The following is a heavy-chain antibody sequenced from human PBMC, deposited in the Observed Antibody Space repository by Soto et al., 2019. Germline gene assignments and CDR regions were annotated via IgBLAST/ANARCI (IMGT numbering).Heavy chain of an antibody. D-gene: IGHD3-10*01. J-gene: IGHJ6*02. CDR1: GYTLNKYV. V-gene: IGHV1-3*04. Sequence: ASVKVSCKASGYTLNKYVLHWVRQAPGQSLEWMGWINTGNGNTIYSQNLQGRVTITRDTSASTAYLELRSLRSDDTAVYYCARDFYGVPDYYYAMDVWGQGTAVTVSS. CDR2: INTGNGNT. CDR3: ARDFYGVPDYYYAMDV.